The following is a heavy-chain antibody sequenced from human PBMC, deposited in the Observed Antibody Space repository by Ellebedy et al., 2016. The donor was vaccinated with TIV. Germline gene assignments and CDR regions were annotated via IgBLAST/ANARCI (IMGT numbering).Heavy chain of an antibody. Sequence: SETLSLTXAVYGGSFSGYYWSWIRQPPGKGLEWIGEINHSGSTNYNPSLKSRVTISVDTSKNQFSLKLSSVTAADTAVYYCALQTSSSWFDYYYYYGMDVWGQGTTVTVSS. CDR3: ALQTSSSWFDYYYYYGMDV. D-gene: IGHD6-13*01. V-gene: IGHV4-34*01. CDR2: INHSGST. J-gene: IGHJ6*02. CDR1: GGSFSGYY.